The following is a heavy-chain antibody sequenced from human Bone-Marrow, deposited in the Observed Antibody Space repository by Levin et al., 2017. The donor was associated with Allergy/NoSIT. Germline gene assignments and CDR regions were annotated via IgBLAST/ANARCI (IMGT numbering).Heavy chain of an antibody. CDR1: GFSLSTSGVG. CDR3: AHMTTVVQNYDYYGMDV. V-gene: IGHV2-5*02. CDR2: IYWDDDK. J-gene: IGHJ6*02. Sequence: SGPTLVKPTQTLTLTCTFSGFSLSTSGVGVGWIRQPPGKALEWLALIYWDDDKRYSPSLKSRLTITKDTSKNQVVLTMTNMDPVDTATYYCAHMTTVVQNYDYYGMDVWGQGTTVTVSS. D-gene: IGHD4-23*01.